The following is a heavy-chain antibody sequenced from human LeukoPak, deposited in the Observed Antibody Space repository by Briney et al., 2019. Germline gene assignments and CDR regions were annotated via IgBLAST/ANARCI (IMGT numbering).Heavy chain of an antibody. CDR2: ISSSGSTI. V-gene: IGHV3-48*03. D-gene: IGHD6-13*01. CDR3: ASRIAAAGTENTN. CDR1: GFTFSSYE. Sequence: GGSLRLSCAASGFTFSSYEMNWVRQAPGKGLEWVSYISSSGSTIYYADSVKGRFTISRDNAKNSLYLQMNSLRAEDTAVYYCASRIAAAGTENTNWGQGTLVTVSS. J-gene: IGHJ4*02.